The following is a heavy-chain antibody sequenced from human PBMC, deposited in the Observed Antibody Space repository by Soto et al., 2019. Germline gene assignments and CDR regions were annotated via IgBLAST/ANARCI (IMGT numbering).Heavy chain of an antibody. CDR3: AKSIDFWSGYYTGMDV. D-gene: IGHD3-3*01. CDR1: GFTFSSYA. J-gene: IGHJ6*02. CDR2: ISGSGGST. Sequence: GGSLRLSCAASGFTFSSYAMSWVRQAPGKGLEWVSAISGSGGSTYYADSVKGRFTISRDNSKNTLYLQMNSLRAEDTAVYYCAKSIDFWSGYYTGMDVWGQGTTVTVYS. V-gene: IGHV3-23*01.